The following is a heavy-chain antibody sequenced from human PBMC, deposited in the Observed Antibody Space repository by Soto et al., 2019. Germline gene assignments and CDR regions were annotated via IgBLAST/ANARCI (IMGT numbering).Heavy chain of an antibody. CDR2: IYHSGST. CDR3: ASMTGGYDSRGYDY. D-gene: IGHD3-22*01. J-gene: IGHJ4*02. Sequence: QLQLQESGSGLVKPSQTLSLTSAVSGGSISSGDYSWSWIRQPPGKGLEWIGYIYHSGSTYSNPSLKSRVTIAVDQAKNQFSLKLSSVTAADTAVYYCASMTGGYDSRGYDYWGQGSPVTVSS. V-gene: IGHV4-30-2*01. CDR1: GGSISSGDYS.